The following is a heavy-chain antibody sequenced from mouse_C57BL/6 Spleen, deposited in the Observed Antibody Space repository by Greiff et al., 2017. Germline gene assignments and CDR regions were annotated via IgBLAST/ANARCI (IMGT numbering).Heavy chain of an antibody. J-gene: IGHJ3*01. CDR1: GYTFTDYY. V-gene: IGHV1-75*01. CDR2: IFPGSGST. Sequence: QVQLKESGPELVKPGASVKISCKASGYTFTDYYINWVKQRPGQGLEWIGLIFPGSGSTYYNEKFKGKATLTVDKSSSTAYMLLSSLTSEDSAVYFCAREIGTVVADGFAYWGQGTLVTVSA. D-gene: IGHD1-1*01. CDR3: AREIGTVVADGFAY.